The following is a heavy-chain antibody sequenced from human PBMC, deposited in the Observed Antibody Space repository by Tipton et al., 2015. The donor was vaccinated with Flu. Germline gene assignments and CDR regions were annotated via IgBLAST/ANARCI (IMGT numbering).Heavy chain of an antibody. D-gene: IGHD2/OR15-2a*01. CDR1: GDSIRGYH. V-gene: IGHV4-59*01. J-gene: IGHJ6*02. CDR2: IHYSGST. Sequence: TLSLTCTVSGDSIRGYHWSWIRQSPEKGLEWIGYIHYSGSTNYNPSLKSRVTISVDTSRNQFSLNLRPVTAADTAVYYCARDRTTTASAPASFYYYGMEVWGQGP. CDR3: ARDRTTTASAPASFYYYGMEV.